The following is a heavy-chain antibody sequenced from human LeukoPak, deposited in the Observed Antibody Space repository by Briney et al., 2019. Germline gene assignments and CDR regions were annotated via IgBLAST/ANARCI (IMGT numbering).Heavy chain of an antibody. Sequence: GGSLRLSCAASGFTFSSYWMSWVRQAPGKGLEWVANIKQDGSEKYYVDSVKGRFTISRDNAKNSLYLQMNSLRAEDTAVYYCARVGYYDFWSGYYHFDYWGQGTLVTVSS. J-gene: IGHJ4*02. CDR2: IKQDGSEK. CDR3: ARVGYYDFWSGYYHFDY. D-gene: IGHD3-3*01. CDR1: GFTFSSYW. V-gene: IGHV3-7*01.